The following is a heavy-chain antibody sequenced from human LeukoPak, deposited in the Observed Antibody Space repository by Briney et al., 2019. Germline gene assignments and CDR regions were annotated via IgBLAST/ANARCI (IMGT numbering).Heavy chain of an antibody. J-gene: IGHJ4*02. Sequence: GGSLRLSCAASGFNFSSYSMNWVRQAPGKGLEWVSSISSSSSYIYYADSVKGRFTISRHNAKNSLYLQMNSLRAEDTAVYYCARAGSGYEDGFDYWGQGTLVTVSS. CDR1: GFNFSSYS. CDR3: ARAGSGYEDGFDY. CDR2: ISSSSSYI. V-gene: IGHV3-21*01. D-gene: IGHD5-12*01.